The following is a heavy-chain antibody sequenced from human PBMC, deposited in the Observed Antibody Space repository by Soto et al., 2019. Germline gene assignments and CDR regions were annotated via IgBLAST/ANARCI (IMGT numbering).Heavy chain of an antibody. CDR2: IYYSGST. J-gene: IGHJ6*02. D-gene: IGHD6-13*01. Sequence: QVQLQESGPGLVKPSQTLSLTCTVSGGSISSGDYYWSWIRQPPGKGLEWIGYIYYSGSTYYNPSLKSRVTISVDMSKNQFSLKLSSVTAADTAVYYCARGRYSSSWSNYYYYYGMDVWGQGTTVTVSS. CDR3: ARGRYSSSWSNYYYYYGMDV. V-gene: IGHV4-30-4*01. CDR1: GGSISSGDYY.